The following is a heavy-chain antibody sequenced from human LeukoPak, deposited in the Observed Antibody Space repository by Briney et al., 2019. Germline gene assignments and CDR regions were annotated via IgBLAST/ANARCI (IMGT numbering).Heavy chain of an antibody. J-gene: IGHJ4*02. CDR3: ARDGATVDTAMVSAWYDY. V-gene: IGHV1-46*01. D-gene: IGHD5-18*01. CDR2: INPSGGST. Sequence: ASVKVSCKASGYTFTSYYMHWVRQAPGQGLEWMGIINPSGGSTSYAQKFQGRVTVTRDMSTSTVYMELSSLRSEDTAVYYCARDGATVDTAMVSAWYDYWGQGTLVTVSS. CDR1: GYTFTSYY.